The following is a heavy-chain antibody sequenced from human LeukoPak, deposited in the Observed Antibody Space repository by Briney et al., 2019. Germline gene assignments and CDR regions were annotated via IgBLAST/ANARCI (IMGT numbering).Heavy chain of an antibody. CDR3: ARVFNYPYRVPAATYYYYMDV. CDR1: GGTFSSYA. Sequence: ASVKVSCKASGGTFSSYAISWVRQAPGQGLEWMGGIIPIFGTANYAQKFQGRVTITADESTSTAYMELSSLRSEDTAVYYCARVFNYPYRVPAATYYYYMDVWGKGTTVTVSS. J-gene: IGHJ6*03. CDR2: IIPIFGTA. V-gene: IGHV1-69*13. D-gene: IGHD2-2*01.